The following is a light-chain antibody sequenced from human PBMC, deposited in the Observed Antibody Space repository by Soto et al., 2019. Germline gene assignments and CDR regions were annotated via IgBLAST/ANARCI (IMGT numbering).Light chain of an antibody. CDR2: DAS. Sequence: IVLTQSPATLSLSPWEIATLSCRASQSLINFVAWYQHKPGQPPRLLIYDASKRATGIPTRFSGSGSGTDFTLTISSLQPEDFAVYYCQQRSNWPDAFGQGTRLEIK. CDR1: QSLINF. CDR3: QQRSNWPDA. V-gene: IGKV3-11*01. J-gene: IGKJ5*01.